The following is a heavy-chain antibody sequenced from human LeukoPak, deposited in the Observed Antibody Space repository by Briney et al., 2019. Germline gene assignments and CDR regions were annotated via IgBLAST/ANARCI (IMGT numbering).Heavy chain of an antibody. J-gene: IGHJ4*02. CDR2: IYVDGRTT. V-gene: IGHV3-74*01. CDR3: AKLGSGSCYERADN. D-gene: IGHD2-15*01. Sequence: GGSLRLSCVASGFTFSNYWMHWVRQPPGKGLVWVSRIYVDGRTTNYADSVKGRFTISRDNSKNTLYLQMSSLTAEDTAVYYCAKLGSGSCYERADNWGQGTLVIVSS. CDR1: GFTFSNYW.